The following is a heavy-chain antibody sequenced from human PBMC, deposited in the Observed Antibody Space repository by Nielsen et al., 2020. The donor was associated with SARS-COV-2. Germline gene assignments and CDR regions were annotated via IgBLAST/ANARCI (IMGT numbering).Heavy chain of an antibody. CDR2: MKNKDNDYAT. CDR1: GFTFSVCS. J-gene: IGHJ3*02. V-gene: IGHV3-73*01. Sequence: GESLKISCAASGFTFSVCSINWVRPASGKGLEWLGRMKNKDNDYATTYGASVKGRFKISRDDSKNTAYLQMNSLKTEDSALYFCTRVNPSSGSWFDAFDIWGQGTMVTVSS. CDR3: TRVNPSSGSWFDAFDI. D-gene: IGHD6-13*01.